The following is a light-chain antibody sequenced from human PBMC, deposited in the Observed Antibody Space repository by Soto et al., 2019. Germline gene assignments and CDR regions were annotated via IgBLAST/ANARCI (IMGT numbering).Light chain of an antibody. CDR1: SSDVGAYNY. CDR2: EVN. Sequence: QSALTQPPSASGSPGQSVTISCTGTSSDVGAYNYVSWYQQHPGKAPKLVIYEVNKRPSGVPDRFSGSKSGNTASLTVSGLQAEDEADYYCSSYAGSNNLVFGGGTKVTVL. V-gene: IGLV2-8*01. CDR3: SSYAGSNNLV. J-gene: IGLJ2*01.